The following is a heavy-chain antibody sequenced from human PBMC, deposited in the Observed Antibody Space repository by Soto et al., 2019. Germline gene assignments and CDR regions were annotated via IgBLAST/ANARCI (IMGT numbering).Heavy chain of an antibody. Sequence: EVQLVESGGGLVQPGGSLRLSCAASGFTFSSYEMNWVRQAPGKGLEWVSYISSSGSTIYYADSVKGRFTISRDNAKNSLYLQMNSLRAEDTAVYYCASYGSGSYNYYYYGMDVWGQGTTVTVSS. CDR1: GFTFSSYE. D-gene: IGHD3-10*01. V-gene: IGHV3-48*03. CDR2: ISSSGSTI. J-gene: IGHJ6*02. CDR3: ASYGSGSYNYYYYGMDV.